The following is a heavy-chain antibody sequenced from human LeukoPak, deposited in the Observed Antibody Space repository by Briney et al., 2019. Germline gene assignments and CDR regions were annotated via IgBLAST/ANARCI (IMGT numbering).Heavy chain of an antibody. D-gene: IGHD2/OR15-2a*01. CDR3: AGFLLVSVPHDTIDL. V-gene: IGHV4-4*07. Sequence: TSETLCLTCTISGVSMSRYFWTWIRQPAGKGLEWIGRISTSGTTNYNPSLKSRVTMSLDTSNNQLSLRLPSVTTADTALYYCAGFLLVSVPHDTIDLWGQGTMVTVSS. CDR1: GVSMSRYF. CDR2: ISTSGTT. J-gene: IGHJ3*01.